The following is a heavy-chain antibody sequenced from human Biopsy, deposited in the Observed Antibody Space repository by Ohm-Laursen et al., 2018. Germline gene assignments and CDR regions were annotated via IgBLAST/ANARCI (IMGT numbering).Heavy chain of an antibody. CDR2: ISSSGGIT. J-gene: IGHJ4*02. CDR1: GFSFGDFY. Sequence: SLRLSCAASGFSFGDFYMSWIRQAPGKGPEWIAYISSSGGITYYADSVKGRFTISRDNTQNAFHLQMSGLTAEDTATYFCARDPGPGGIRAYYFDSWGQGTLVTVSS. V-gene: IGHV3-11*01. CDR3: ARDPGPGGIRAYYFDS. D-gene: IGHD1-14*01.